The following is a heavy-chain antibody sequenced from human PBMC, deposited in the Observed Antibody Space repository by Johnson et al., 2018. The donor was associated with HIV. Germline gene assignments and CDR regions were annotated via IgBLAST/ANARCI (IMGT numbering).Heavy chain of an antibody. CDR2: IWYDGSQK. J-gene: IGHJ3*02. CDR1: GFTFSSYG. Sequence: QMHLVESGGGVVQPGKSLRLSCAASGFTFSSYGMHWVRQAPGKGLEWVAVIWYDGSQKYYTDSVKGRFTISRDNSKNTLYLQMNSLRAEDTAVYYCAGGYGSGSGDAFDIWGQGTMVTVSS. CDR3: AGGYGSGSGDAFDI. D-gene: IGHD3-10*01. V-gene: IGHV3-33*01.